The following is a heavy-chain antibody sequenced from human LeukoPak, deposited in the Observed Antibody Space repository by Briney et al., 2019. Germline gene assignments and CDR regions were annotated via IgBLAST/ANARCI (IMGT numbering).Heavy chain of an antibody. J-gene: IGHJ4*02. Sequence: GASVKVSCKVSGCTLTELSMHWVRQAPGKGLEWMGGFDPEDGETIYAQKFQGRVTMTEDTSTDTAYMELSSLRSEDTAVYYCATDSTSTLGYYYYDSSGYYFDYWGQGTLVTVSS. V-gene: IGHV1-24*01. CDR2: FDPEDGET. CDR1: GCTLTELS. CDR3: ATDSTSTLGYYYYDSSGYYFDY. D-gene: IGHD3-22*01.